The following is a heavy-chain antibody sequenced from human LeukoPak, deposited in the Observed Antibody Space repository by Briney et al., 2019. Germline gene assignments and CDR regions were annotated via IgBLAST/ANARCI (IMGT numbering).Heavy chain of an antibody. Sequence: GGSLRLSCAASGFTVSSNYMSWVRQAPGKGLEWVSVIYSGGSTYYADSVKGRFTISRDNSKNTLYLQMNSLRAEDTAVYYCASSWGPYGAPYYYYMDVWGKGTTVTVSS. V-gene: IGHV3-53*01. CDR3: ASSWGPYGAPYYYYMDV. CDR1: GFTVSSNY. CDR2: IYSGGST. D-gene: IGHD3-16*01. J-gene: IGHJ6*03.